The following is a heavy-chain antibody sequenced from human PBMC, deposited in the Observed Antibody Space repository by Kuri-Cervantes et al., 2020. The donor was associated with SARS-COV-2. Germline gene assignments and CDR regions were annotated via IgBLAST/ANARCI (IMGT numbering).Heavy chain of an antibody. CDR3: ARGLYSSSWYGPIYYYYYMDV. CDR1: GYTFTSYG. J-gene: IGHJ6*03. V-gene: IGHV1-18*04. Sequence: ASVKVSCKASGYTFTSYGISWVRQAPGQGLEWMGWISAYNGNTNYAQKLQGRVTMTTDTSTSTAYMELSSLRSEDTAVYYCARGLYSSSWYGPIYYYYYMDVWGKGTTVTVSS. D-gene: IGHD6-13*01. CDR2: ISAYNGNT.